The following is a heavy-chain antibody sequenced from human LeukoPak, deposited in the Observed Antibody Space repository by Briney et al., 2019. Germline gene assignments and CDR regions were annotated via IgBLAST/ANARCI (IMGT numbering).Heavy chain of an antibody. J-gene: IGHJ4*02. V-gene: IGHV3-64*02. Sequence: GGSLRLSCAASGFTFRTYALHWVRQAPGKGLEYVSAISTNGDGTYYADSVKGRFTISRDNAKNSLYLQMNSLRAEDTAVYYCARARGTGPGAHFDYWSQGTLVIVSS. CDR2: ISTNGDGT. D-gene: IGHD3-10*01. CDR3: ARARGTGPGAHFDY. CDR1: GFTFRTYA.